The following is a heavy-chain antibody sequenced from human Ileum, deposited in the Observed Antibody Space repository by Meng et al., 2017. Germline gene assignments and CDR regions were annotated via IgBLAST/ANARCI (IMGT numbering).Heavy chain of an antibody. CDR2: IYHSGRT. CDR3: ATSGDNSGFYLGY. Sequence: VHLRESGPGLVKPPGTPTLTSAYPGDPISTDNWCTWVRQSPEKGLEWIGEIYHSGRTNYNPSLTSRVTMSVDKSKKQISLNLSSVTAADTAVYYCATSGDNSGFYLGYWGPGILVTVSS. J-gene: IGHJ4*02. V-gene: IGHV4-4*03. D-gene: IGHD3-22*01. CDR1: GDPISTDNW.